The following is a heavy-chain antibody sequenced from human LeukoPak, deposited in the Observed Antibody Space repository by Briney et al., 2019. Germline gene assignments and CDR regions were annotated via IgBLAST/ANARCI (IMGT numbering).Heavy chain of an antibody. CDR3: ATSPDCSSTSCRYSYYFDY. D-gene: IGHD2-2*01. Sequence: SVKVSCKASGGTFSSYAISWVRQAPGQGLEWMGGIIPIFGTANYAQKLQGRVTITADESTSTAYMELSSLRSEDTAVYYCATSPDCSSTSCRYSYYFDYWGQGTLVTVSS. CDR1: GGTFSSYA. V-gene: IGHV1-69*13. J-gene: IGHJ4*02. CDR2: IIPIFGTA.